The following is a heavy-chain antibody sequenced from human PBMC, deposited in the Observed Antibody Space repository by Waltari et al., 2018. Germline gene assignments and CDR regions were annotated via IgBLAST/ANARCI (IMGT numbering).Heavy chain of an antibody. V-gene: IGHV1-69*01. CDR3: ARTYYDSSGYYYRSDAFDI. D-gene: IGHD3-22*01. Sequence: QVQLVQSGAEVQKPGSSVKVSCKASGGTFSSDAISWVRQAPGQGLEWMGGIIPIFGTANYAQKFQGRVTITADESTSTAYMELSSLRSEDTAVYYCARTYYDSSGYYYRSDAFDIWGQGTMVTVSS. J-gene: IGHJ3*02. CDR1: GGTFSSDA. CDR2: IIPIFGTA.